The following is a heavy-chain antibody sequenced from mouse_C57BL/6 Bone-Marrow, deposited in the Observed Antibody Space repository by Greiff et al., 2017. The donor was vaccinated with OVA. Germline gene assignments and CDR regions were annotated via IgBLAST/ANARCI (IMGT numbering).Heavy chain of an antibody. CDR1: GYTFTSYW. J-gene: IGHJ4*01. V-gene: IGHV1-5*01. Sequence: VQLQQSGTVLARPGASVKMSCKTSGYTFTSYWMHWVKQRPGQGLEWIGAIYPGNSDTSYNQKFKGKAKLTAVTSASTAYMELSSLTNEDSAVYYCTRGFTAVVAHYSAMDYWGQGTSVTVSS. CDR3: TRGFTAVVAHYSAMDY. CDR2: IYPGNSDT. D-gene: IGHD1-1*01.